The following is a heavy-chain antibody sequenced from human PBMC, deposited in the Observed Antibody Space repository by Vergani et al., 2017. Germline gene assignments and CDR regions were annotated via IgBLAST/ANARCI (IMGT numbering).Heavy chain of an antibody. V-gene: IGHV1-2*02. J-gene: IGHJ5*02. D-gene: IGHD1-26*01. CDR1: ESTFSDYN. CDR2: ISPKTGDT. CDR3: AHSWNFGRRDWFDA. Sequence: QVQLMQSGAEVKKPGGSMKVSCQASESTFSDYNIHWVRQAPGQGLQWMGWISPKTGDTDYLQRFQDRVTMTRDASTNTVYLKMTRLTSDDTAIYYCAHSWNFGRRDWFDAWGPGTMVTVSS.